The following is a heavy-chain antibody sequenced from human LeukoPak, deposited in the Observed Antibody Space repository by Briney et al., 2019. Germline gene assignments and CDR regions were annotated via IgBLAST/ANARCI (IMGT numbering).Heavy chain of an antibody. Sequence: SETLSLTCTVSGGSISSYYWSWIRQPPGKGLEWIGEINHSGSTNYNPSLKSRVTISVDTSKNQFSLKLSSVTAADTAVYYCARGGQYFQHWGQGTLVTVSS. CDR2: INHSGST. J-gene: IGHJ1*01. CDR3: ARGGQYFQH. CDR1: GGSISSYY. V-gene: IGHV4-34*01.